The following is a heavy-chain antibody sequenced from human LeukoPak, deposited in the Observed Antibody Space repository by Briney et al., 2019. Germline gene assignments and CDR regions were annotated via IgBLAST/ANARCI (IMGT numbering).Heavy chain of an antibody. Sequence: PEGSLRLSCAVSGVTFSSYWMHWVRQAPGKGLEWVSRIKTDGSSTTYADSVKGRFTISRDNAKNTLYLQMNSLRAEDTAVYYCARSCASVCYHKAPGDYWGQGTLVTVSS. CDR1: GVTFSSYW. V-gene: IGHV3-74*03. D-gene: IGHD5/OR15-5a*01. CDR3: ARSCASVCYHKAPGDY. CDR2: IKTDGSST. J-gene: IGHJ4*02.